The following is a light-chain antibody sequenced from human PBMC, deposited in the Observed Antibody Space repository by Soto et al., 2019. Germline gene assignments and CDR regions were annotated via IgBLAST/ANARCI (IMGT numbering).Light chain of an antibody. V-gene: IGKV1-33*01. Sequence: DIKMTQSPSTLSASVGDRVTITCRASQTISSWLAWYQQKPGKAPKLLIYDASNLETGVPSRFSGSGSGTDFTFTISSLQPEDIATYYCQQYDNLPLTFGGGTKVAIK. J-gene: IGKJ4*01. CDR3: QQYDNLPLT. CDR2: DAS. CDR1: QTISSW.